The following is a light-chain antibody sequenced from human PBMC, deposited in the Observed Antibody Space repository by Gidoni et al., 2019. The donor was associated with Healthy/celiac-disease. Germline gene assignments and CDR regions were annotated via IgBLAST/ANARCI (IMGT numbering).Light chain of an antibody. CDR1: QSIISY. CDR3: QQSYSTPQT. CDR2: AAS. V-gene: IGKV1-39*01. J-gene: IGKJ2*01. Sequence: DIQMTQSPSSLSASVGDRVTITCRASQSIISYLNWYQQKPGKAPKLLIYAASSLQSGDPSRFSGSGSGTDFTLTISRLQPEDFATYYWQQSYSTPQTFGQGTKLEIK.